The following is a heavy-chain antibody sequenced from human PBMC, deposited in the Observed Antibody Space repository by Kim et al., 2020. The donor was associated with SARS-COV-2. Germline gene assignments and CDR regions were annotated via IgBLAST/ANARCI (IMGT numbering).Heavy chain of an antibody. Sequence: GGSLRLSCAASGFTFSSYGMHWVRQAPGKGLEWVAVISYDGSNKYYADSVKGRFTISRDNSKNTLYLQMNSLRAEDTAVYYCAKEGWLQKTFDYWGQGTLVTVSS. CDR2: ISYDGSNK. CDR1: GFTFSSYG. J-gene: IGHJ4*02. D-gene: IGHD5-12*01. CDR3: AKEGWLQKTFDY. V-gene: IGHV3-30*18.